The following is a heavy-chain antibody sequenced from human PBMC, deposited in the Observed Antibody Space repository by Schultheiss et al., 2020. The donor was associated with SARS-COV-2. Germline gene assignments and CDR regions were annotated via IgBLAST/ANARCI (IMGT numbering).Heavy chain of an antibody. D-gene: IGHD5-18*01. CDR2: INHSGST. CDR1: GGSISSSSYY. CDR3: ASYKGYSYGYWFDP. Sequence: SETLSLTCTVSGGSISSSSYYWSWIRQPPGKGLEWIGEINHSGSTNYNPSLKSRVTISVDTSKNQFSLKLSSVTAADTAVYYCASYKGYSYGYWFDPWGQGTLVTVSS. J-gene: IGHJ5*02. V-gene: IGHV4-39*07.